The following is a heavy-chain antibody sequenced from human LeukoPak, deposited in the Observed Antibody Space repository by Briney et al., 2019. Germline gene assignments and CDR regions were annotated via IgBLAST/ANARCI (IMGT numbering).Heavy chain of an antibody. Sequence: GASVKVSCKASGYTFTSYGISWVRQAPGQGLEWMGWISAYNGNTNYAQKLQGRVTMTTDTSTSTAYMELSSLRSEDTAVYYCARGGRYYGSGSSYYYYMDVWGKGTTVTVSS. CDR1: GYTFTSYG. V-gene: IGHV1-18*01. CDR3: ARGGRYYGSGSSYYYYMDV. D-gene: IGHD3-10*01. CDR2: ISAYNGNT. J-gene: IGHJ6*03.